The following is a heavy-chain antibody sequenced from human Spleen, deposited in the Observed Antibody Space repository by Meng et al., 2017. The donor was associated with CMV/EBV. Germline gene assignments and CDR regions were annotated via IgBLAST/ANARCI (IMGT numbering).Heavy chain of an antibody. CDR2: IYTSGST. Sequence: QLQLQESGPGLVKPSQTLSLTCTVSGGSISSGSYYWSWIRQPAGKGLEWIGRIYTSGSTNYNPSLKSRVTISVDTSKNQFSLKLSSVTAADTAVYYCARVGLDYWGQGTLVTVSS. J-gene: IGHJ4*02. V-gene: IGHV4-61*02. CDR3: ARVGLDY. CDR1: GGSISSGSYY.